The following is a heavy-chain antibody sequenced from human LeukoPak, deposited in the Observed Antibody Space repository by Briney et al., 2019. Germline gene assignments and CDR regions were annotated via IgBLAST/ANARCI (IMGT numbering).Heavy chain of an antibody. Sequence: SETLSLTCAVYGGSFSGYYWSWIRQPPGKGLEWIGEINHSGSTNYNPSLKGRVTISVDTSKNQFSLKLSSVTAADTAVYYCARLGQQWLVPDYWGQGTLVTVSS. D-gene: IGHD6-19*01. CDR3: ARLGQQWLVPDY. J-gene: IGHJ4*02. V-gene: IGHV4-34*01. CDR2: INHSGST. CDR1: GGSFSGYY.